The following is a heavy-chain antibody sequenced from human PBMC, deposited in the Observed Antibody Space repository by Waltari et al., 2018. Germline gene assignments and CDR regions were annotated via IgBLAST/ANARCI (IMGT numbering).Heavy chain of an antibody. J-gene: IGHJ6*03. CDR1: GYSFTSYW. V-gene: IGHV5-51*01. CDR2: IHLGDSDT. D-gene: IGHD3-9*01. Sequence: EVQLVQSGAEVKKPGESLRISCKGSGYSFTSYWIGWVRQMPGKGLEWMGIIHLGDSDTTYSPSFQGQVTISADKSINTAYLQWSSLKASDTAMYYCATQRPRYDILTGYYMDVWGKGTTVTVSS. CDR3: ATQRPRYDILTGYYMDV.